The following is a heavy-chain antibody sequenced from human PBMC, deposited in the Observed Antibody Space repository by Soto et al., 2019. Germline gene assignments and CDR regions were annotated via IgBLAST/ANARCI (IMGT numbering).Heavy chain of an antibody. CDR3: AHSRVTQQLVPHDYYYGMDV. Sequence: SGPTLVNPTQTLTLTCTFSGFSLSTSGVGVGWIRQPPGKALEWLALIYWNDDKRYSPSLKSRLTITKDTSKNQVVLTMTNMDPVDTATYYCAHSRVTQQLVPHDYYYGMDVWGQGTTVTVSS. D-gene: IGHD6-13*01. CDR1: GFSLSTSGVG. CDR2: IYWNDDK. J-gene: IGHJ6*02. V-gene: IGHV2-5*01.